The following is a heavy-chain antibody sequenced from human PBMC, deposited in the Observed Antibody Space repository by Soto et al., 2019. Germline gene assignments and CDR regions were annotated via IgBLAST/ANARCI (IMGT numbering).Heavy chain of an antibody. CDR2: IYPGDSDT. CDR3: ARQPPPTYYYGSGSQTYYYYYGMDV. J-gene: IGHJ6*02. Sequence: PGESLKISCKGSGYSFTSYWIGWVRQMPGKGLEWMGIIYPGDSDTRYSPSFQGHVTISADKSISTAYLQWSSLKASDTAMYYCARQPPPTYYYGSGSQTYYYYYGMDVWGQGTTVTVSS. V-gene: IGHV5-51*01. D-gene: IGHD3-10*01. CDR1: GYSFTSYW.